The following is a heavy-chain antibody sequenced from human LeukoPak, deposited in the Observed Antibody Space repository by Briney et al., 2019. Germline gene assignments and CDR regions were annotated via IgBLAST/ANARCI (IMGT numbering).Heavy chain of an antibody. J-gene: IGHJ5*02. V-gene: IGHV4-61*02. CDR1: GGSISSGSYY. Sequence: SQTLPLTCTVSGGSISSGSYYWSWIRQPAGKGLEWIGRIYTSGSTNYNPSLKSRVTISVDTSKNQFSLKLSSVTAADTAVYYCARAGMYYYDSSGYYFWFDPWGQGTLVTVSS. CDR3: ARAGMYYYDSSGYYFWFDP. D-gene: IGHD3-22*01. CDR2: IYTSGST.